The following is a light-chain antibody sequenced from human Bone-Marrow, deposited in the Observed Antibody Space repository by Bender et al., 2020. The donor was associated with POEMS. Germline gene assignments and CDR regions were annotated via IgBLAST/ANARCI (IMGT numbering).Light chain of an antibody. CDR3: CSYAGSDPL. J-gene: IGLJ2*01. Sequence: QSALTQPRSVSGSPGQSVTISCTGTSSDVGDYNYVSWYQHHPGKAPKLMIYDVTKRPSGVADRFSGSKSGNTASLSISGLQAEDEADYYCCSYAGSDPLFGGGTKLTVL. CDR2: DVT. V-gene: IGLV2-11*01. CDR1: SSDVGDYNY.